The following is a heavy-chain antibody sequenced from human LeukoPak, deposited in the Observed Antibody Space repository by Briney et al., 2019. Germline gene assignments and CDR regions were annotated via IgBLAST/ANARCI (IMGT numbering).Heavy chain of an antibody. V-gene: IGHV3-21*04. CDR2: ISSSSDYI. Sequence: GGSLRLSCAASGFTFSSYNMNWVRQAPGKGLEWVSSISSSSDYIYYADSVKGRFTISRDNAKNSLYLRMKSLRAADTAVYYCARGGRYYYYYMGVWGKGTTVTVSS. CDR1: GFTFSSYN. CDR3: ARGGRYYYYYMGV. J-gene: IGHJ6*03.